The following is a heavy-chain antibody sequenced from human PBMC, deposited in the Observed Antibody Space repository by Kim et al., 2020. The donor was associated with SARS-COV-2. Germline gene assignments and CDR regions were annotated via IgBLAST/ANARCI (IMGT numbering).Heavy chain of an antibody. CDR3: AKQGGIFELYTYYGMDV. D-gene: IGHD3-3*02. J-gene: IGHJ6*02. CDR1: GFTFNNYG. Sequence: GGSLRLSFTVSGFTFNNYGMHWVRQAPGKGLEWVAFISYEGSKKQYLDSLKGRFTISRDFSKNTLYLQMNSLRAEDTAVYYCAKQGGIFELYTYYGMDVWGQGTTVTVSS. CDR2: ISYEGSKK. V-gene: IGHV3-30*18.